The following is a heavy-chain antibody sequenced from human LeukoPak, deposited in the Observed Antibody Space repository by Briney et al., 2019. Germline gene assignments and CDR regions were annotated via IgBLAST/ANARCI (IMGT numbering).Heavy chain of an antibody. CDR3: ATWSSSRSAFDL. V-gene: IGHV1-2*02. CDR2: INPKSDGT. D-gene: IGHD6-13*01. J-gene: IGHJ3*01. CDR1: GYTFTGYY. Sequence: ASVKVSCKASGYTFTGYYMHWVRHAPGQGLEWMGWINPKSDGTKYAQKFQGRVTMTTDTPITTAYMELSRLTSDDTAVYYCATWSSSRSAFDLWGQGTMVAVSS.